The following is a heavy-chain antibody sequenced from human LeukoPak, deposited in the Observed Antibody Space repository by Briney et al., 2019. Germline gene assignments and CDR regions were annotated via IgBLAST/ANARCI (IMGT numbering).Heavy chain of an antibody. D-gene: IGHD1-14*01. CDR2: INPNSGVT. J-gene: IGHJ3*02. CDR1: GCTFIDYF. V-gene: IGHV1-2*02. Sequence: ASVKVSCKASGCTFIDYFIHWMRQTPGQGLEWLGWINPNSGVTRYAQKFQGRVTLTRDTAAYMELSSLKYDDTAAYYCARAVSGTLGGAFDIWGQGTAVTVSS. CDR3: ARAVSGTLGGAFDI.